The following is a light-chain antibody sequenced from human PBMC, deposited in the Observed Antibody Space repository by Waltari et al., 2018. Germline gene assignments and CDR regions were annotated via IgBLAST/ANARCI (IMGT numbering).Light chain of an antibody. Sequence: EIVLTQSPGTLSLSPGERATLSCRASQSVGKSLAWYQQKPGQAPRLLIYGASDRATGIPDRFSGGGSGTDFSLTISSLQAEDVAVYYCQQYYSRRTFGQGTKVEIK. V-gene: IGKV3-20*01. CDR3: QQYYSRRT. CDR2: GAS. J-gene: IGKJ1*01. CDR1: QSVGKS.